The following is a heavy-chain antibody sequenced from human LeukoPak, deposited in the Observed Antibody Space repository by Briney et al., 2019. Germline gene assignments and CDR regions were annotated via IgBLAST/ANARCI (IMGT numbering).Heavy chain of an antibody. CDR2: IKQDGSEK. CDR3: ARVPIVVVPAAQAYYYYYMDV. D-gene: IGHD2-2*01. V-gene: IGHV3-7*01. Sequence: GGSLRLSCAASGFTFSSYWMSWVRQAPGKGLGWVANIKQDGSEKYYVDSVKGRFTISRDNAKNSLYLQMNSLRAEDTAVYYCARVPIVVVPAAQAYYYYYMDVWGKGTTVTISS. J-gene: IGHJ6*03. CDR1: GFTFSSYW.